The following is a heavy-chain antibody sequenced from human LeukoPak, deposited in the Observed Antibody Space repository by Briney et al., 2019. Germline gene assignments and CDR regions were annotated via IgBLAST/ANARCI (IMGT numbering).Heavy chain of an antibody. CDR3: ASKYCSGGSCYSGYYFDY. D-gene: IGHD2-15*01. V-gene: IGHV1-69*06. CDR1: GGTFSSYA. Sequence: SVKVSCKASGGTFSSYAISWVRQAPGQGLEWMGGVIPIFGTANYAQKFQGRVTITADKSTSTAYMELSSLRSEDTAVYYCASKYCSGGSCYSGYYFDYWGQGTLVTVSS. J-gene: IGHJ4*02. CDR2: VIPIFGTA.